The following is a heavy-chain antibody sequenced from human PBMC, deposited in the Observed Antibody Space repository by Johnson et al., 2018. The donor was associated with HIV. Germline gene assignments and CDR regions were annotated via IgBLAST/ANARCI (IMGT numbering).Heavy chain of an antibody. D-gene: IGHD3-22*01. CDR3: ARAPNYYYDSSGYGGAFDI. CDR2: ISYDGSNK. J-gene: IGHJ3*02. Sequence: QVQLVESGGGVVQPGRSLRLSCAASGFTFSSYAIHWVRQAPGKGLEWVAVISYDGSNKYYADSVKGRFTIPRDNSKNTLYLQMNSLRAEDTAVYYCARAPNYYYDSSGYGGAFDIWGQGTMVTVSS. CDR1: GFTFSSYA. V-gene: IGHV3-30-3*01.